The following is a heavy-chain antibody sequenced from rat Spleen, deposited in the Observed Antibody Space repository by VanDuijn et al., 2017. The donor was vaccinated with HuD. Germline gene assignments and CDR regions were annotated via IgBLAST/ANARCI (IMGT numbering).Heavy chain of an antibody. CDR3: ARSTIAAMVDY. Sequence: EVQLVESGGASVQPGGSMRLSCAASGFTFSDYNMVWVRQAPKKGLEWVATISYDGSSTYYRDSVKGRFTISRDNAKSTLYLQMDSLRSEDTATYYCARSTIAAMVDYWGQGVMVTVSS. CDR2: ISYDGSST. V-gene: IGHV5-7*01. D-gene: IGHD1-2*01. J-gene: IGHJ2*01. CDR1: GFTFSDYN.